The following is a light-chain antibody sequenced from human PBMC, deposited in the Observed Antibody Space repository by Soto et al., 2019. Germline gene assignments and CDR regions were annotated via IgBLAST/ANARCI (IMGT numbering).Light chain of an antibody. V-gene: IGKV3-20*01. J-gene: IGKJ2*01. CDR3: QQYGSSPYT. CDR2: GAS. CDR1: QSVSSSY. Sequence: EIVLTQSPGTLSLSPGQRATLSCRASQSVSSSYLAWYQQKPGQAPRLLIYGASSRATGIPDRFSGSASGTDFTLTISRLEPEDVAVYYCQQYGSSPYTIGQGTKLEIK.